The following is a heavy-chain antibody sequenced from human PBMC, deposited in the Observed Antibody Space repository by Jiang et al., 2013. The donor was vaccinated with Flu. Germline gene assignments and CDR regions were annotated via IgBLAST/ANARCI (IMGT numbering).Heavy chain of an antibody. D-gene: IGHD6-19*01. Sequence: GGSLRLSCVASGFTFSDYYMTWIRQAPGKGLEWVSYISSLSTYTSYADSVKGRFTISRDNAKNSLYLQMNSLRADDSAVYYCATGQIADTSGWYFQHWGQGTLVTVSS. CDR1: GFTFSDYY. V-gene: IGHV3-11*03. J-gene: IGHJ1*01. CDR3: ATGQIADTSGWYFQH. CDR2: ISSLSTYT.